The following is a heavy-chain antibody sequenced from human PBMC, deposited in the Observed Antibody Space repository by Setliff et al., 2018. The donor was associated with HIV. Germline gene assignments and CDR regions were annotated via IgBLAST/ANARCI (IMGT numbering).Heavy chain of an antibody. CDR1: GYSISNGYY. V-gene: IGHV4-38-2*02. CDR3: ARQAWHSGRNGYFVDY. Sequence: SETLSLTCSVSGYSISNGYYWGWFRQSPGKGLEWIATIYQTGSIYYNPSLRNRVTLLLDMSKNQFSLKLSSATAADTAVYYCARQAWHSGRNGYFVDYWGQGMLGTVSS. J-gene: IGHJ4*02. D-gene: IGHD3-22*01. CDR2: IYQTGSI.